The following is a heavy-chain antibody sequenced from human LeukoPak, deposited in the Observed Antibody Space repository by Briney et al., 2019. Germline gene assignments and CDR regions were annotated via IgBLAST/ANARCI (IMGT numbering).Heavy chain of an antibody. V-gene: IGHV3-30*03. D-gene: IGHD6-19*01. J-gene: IGHJ4*02. CDR3: ARPDYSSGWYGYFDS. CDR1: GFTFSAYG. CDR2: IPYDGSDK. Sequence: TGGSLRLSCAASGFTFSAYGMHWVRQASGKGLEWVAAIPYDGSDKYYADPVKGRFTISRDNSKNTLYLQMNSLRAEDTAVYYCARPDYSSGWYGYFDSWGQGTLVTVSS.